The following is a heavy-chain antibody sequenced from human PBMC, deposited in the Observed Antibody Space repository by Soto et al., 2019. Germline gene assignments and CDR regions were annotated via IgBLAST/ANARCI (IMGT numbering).Heavy chain of an antibody. V-gene: IGHV4-31*03. CDR3: ARVQHYGGNTRDYYYYYGMDV. CDR2: IYYSGST. J-gene: IGHJ6*02. Sequence: TLALNVTFCGGRISSGGVYWSWLRQHPGKGLEWIGYIYYSGSTYYNPSLKSRVTISVDTSKNQFSLKLSSVTAADTAVYYCARVQHYGGNTRDYYYYYGMDVWGQGTTVTVSS. CDR1: GGRISSGGVY. D-gene: IGHD4-17*01.